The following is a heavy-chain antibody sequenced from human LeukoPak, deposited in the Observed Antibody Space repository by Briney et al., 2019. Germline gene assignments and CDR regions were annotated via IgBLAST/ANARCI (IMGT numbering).Heavy chain of an antibody. CDR3: ARDLEYGGNSKIPDY. J-gene: IGHJ4*02. CDR2: INPNSGGT. Sequence: ASVKVSCKASGYTFTGYYMHWVRQAPGQGLEWMEWINPNSGGTNYAQKFQGRVTMTRDTSISTAYMELSRLRSDDTAVYYCARDLEYGGNSKIPDYWGQGTLVTVSS. D-gene: IGHD4-23*01. V-gene: IGHV1-2*02. CDR1: GYTFTGYY.